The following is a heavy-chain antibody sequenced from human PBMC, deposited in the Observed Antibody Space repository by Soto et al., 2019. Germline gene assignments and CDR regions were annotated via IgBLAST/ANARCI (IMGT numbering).Heavy chain of an antibody. Sequence: QVQLQESGPGLVKPSETLSISCTVSGGSISSYYWSWFRKSPGKRMEWIGYVHQRWGSSYNPSLRSSVAISLGTSKSQFSLKVTSVTATETAVYYCARQGFGPLHGLVDVWGQGTTVTVSS. CDR3: ARQGFGPLHGLVDV. V-gene: IGHV4-59*08. J-gene: IGHJ6*02. CDR2: VHQRWGS. CDR1: GGSISSYY. D-gene: IGHD3-10*01.